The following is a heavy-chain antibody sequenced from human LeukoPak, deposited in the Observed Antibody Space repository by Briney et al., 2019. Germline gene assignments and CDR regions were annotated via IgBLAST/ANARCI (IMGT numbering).Heavy chain of an antibody. CDR2: IASKTDGGAT. CDR3: TTGIRGD. V-gene: IGHV3-15*07. Sequence: KPGGSLRLSCSASGLTVTNAWMNWVRQAPGEGLDWVGRIASKTDGGATDYAAPVKGRFTISRDDSKNTLNLQMNSLKTEDTAVYYCTTGIRGDWSQGTLVTVSS. J-gene: IGHJ4*02. D-gene: IGHD3-10*01. CDR1: GLTVTNAW.